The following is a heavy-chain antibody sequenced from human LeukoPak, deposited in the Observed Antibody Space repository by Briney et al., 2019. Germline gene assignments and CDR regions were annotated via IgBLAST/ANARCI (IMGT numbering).Heavy chain of an antibody. CDR1: GGSFSGYY. J-gene: IGHJ4*02. V-gene: IGHV4-34*12. CDR2: VFDGKTT. D-gene: IGHD5-24*01. Sequence: SETLSLTCAVYGGSFSGYYWSWIRQPPEKGLEWIGEVFDGKTTNYNPSLKSRVTISAVTSSNQFSLNLKSVTAADTAVYYCASGAWATRLHSWAQGTLVIVS. CDR3: ASGAWATRLHS.